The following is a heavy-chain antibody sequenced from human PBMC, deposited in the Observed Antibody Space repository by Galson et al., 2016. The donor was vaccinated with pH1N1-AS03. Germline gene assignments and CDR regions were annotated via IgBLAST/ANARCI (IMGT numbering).Heavy chain of an antibody. D-gene: IGHD2-8*01. Sequence: SLRLSCAASGFSFDDYAMHWVRQAPGKGLEWVSSISWNSDKITYADSVKGRFTISRDNAKNSLYLEMTSLRAEDTALYYCSKDIGVLMVYTDGPFDYWGPGTLVSVSS. CDR3: SKDIGVLMVYTDGPFDY. CDR2: ISWNSDKI. V-gene: IGHV3-9*01. J-gene: IGHJ4*02. CDR1: GFSFDDYA.